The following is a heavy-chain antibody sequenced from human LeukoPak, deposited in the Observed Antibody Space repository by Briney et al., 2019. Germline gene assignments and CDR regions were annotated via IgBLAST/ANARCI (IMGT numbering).Heavy chain of an antibody. CDR2: INWNGGST. CDR1: GFTFSDHY. J-gene: IGHJ6*03. D-gene: IGHD2-2*01. V-gene: IGHV3-20*04. CDR3: ARVPVPAAMPYYYYYYYMDV. Sequence: PGGSLRLSCAASGFTFSDHYMNWIRQAPGKGLEWVSGINWNGGSTGYADSVKGRFTISRDNAKNSLYLQMNSLRAEDTALYYCARVPVPAAMPYYYYYYYMDVWGKGTTVTVSS.